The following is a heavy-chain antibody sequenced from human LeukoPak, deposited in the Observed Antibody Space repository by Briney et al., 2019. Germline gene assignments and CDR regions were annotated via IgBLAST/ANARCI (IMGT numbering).Heavy chain of an antibody. V-gene: IGHV4-31*03. J-gene: IGHJ4*02. D-gene: IGHD5-24*01. CDR2: IYYSGST. CDR3: VRDRDQTYYFDY. CDR1: GGSISSGGYY. Sequence: PSQTLSLTCTVSGGSISSGGYYWSWIRQHPGKGLEWIGYIYYSGSTYYNPSLKSRVTISVDTSKNQFSLKLSSVTAADTAVYYCVRDRDQTYYFDYWGQGTLVTVSS.